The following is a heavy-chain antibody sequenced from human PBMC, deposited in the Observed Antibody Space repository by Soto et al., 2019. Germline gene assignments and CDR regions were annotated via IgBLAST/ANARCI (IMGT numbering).Heavy chain of an antibody. J-gene: IGHJ4*02. CDR3: AKIIKIGAFDY. V-gene: IGHV4-59*01. D-gene: IGHD2-15*01. CDR2: IYYSGNT. CDR1: GGSISNNY. Sequence: QVQLQESGPGLVKPSETLSLTCTVSGGSISNNYWTWIRQPPGKGREYIGWIYYSGNTNYNPSLKSRAIISLDTSKNQFSLNLNSVTAADTAVYYCAKIIKIGAFDYWGRGALVTVSS.